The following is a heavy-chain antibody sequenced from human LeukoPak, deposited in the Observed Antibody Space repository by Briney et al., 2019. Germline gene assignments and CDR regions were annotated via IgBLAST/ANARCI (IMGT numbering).Heavy chain of an antibody. Sequence: SETLSLTCTVSGGSISSYYWSWIRQPAGKGLEWIGGIYTSGSTNYNPSLKSRVTMSVDTSKNQFSLKLSSVTAADTAVYYCARSRYFDWPYTQGYFDYWGQGTLVTVSS. J-gene: IGHJ4*02. CDR3: ARSRYFDWPYTQGYFDY. CDR2: IYTSGST. D-gene: IGHD3-9*01. V-gene: IGHV4-4*07. CDR1: GGSISSYY.